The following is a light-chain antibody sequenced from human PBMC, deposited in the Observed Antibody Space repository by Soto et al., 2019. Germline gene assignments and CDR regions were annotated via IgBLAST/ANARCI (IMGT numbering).Light chain of an antibody. CDR1: SSNIGAGYD. J-gene: IGLJ2*01. V-gene: IGLV1-40*01. CDR3: QSYDSSLSGSWV. Sequence: QSVLTQPPSVSGAPGQRVPISCTGSSSNIGAGYDVHWYQQFPGTAPKLLIYGNSNRPSGVPDRFSGSKSGTSASLAITGLQAEDEADYYCQSYDSSLSGSWVFGGGTKLTVL. CDR2: GNS.